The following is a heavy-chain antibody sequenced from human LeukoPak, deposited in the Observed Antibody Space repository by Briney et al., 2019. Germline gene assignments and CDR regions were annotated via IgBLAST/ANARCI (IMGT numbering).Heavy chain of an antibody. V-gene: IGHV4-4*07. CDR3: AIDRVSVGYSNHDAFDI. CDR1: GGSISSYY. J-gene: IGHJ3*02. CDR2: IYTSGST. D-gene: IGHD4-11*01. Sequence: SETLSLTCTVSGGSISSYYWSWIRQPAGKGLEWIGRIYTSGSTNYNPSLRSRVTMSVDTSKNQFSLKLSSVTAADTAVYYCAIDRVSVGYSNHDAFDIWGQGTMVTVSS.